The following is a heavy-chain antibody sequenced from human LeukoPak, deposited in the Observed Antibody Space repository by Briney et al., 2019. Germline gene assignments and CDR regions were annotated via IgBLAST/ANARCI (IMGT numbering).Heavy chain of an antibody. CDR2: SNEDGSTT. J-gene: IGHJ4*02. Sequence: GGSLRLSCAASGFTFSSNWMHWVRQAPGRGLVWVSRSNEDGSTTNYADSVKGRFTISRDNAKNTLYLQMNSLTAEDTAVYYCVRDLGGRSGHWGQGTLVTVSS. D-gene: IGHD1-26*01. CDR1: GFTFSSNW. V-gene: IGHV3-74*01. CDR3: VRDLGGRSGH.